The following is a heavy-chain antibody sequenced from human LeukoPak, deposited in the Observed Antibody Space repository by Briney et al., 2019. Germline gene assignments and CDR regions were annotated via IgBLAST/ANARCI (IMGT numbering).Heavy chain of an antibody. CDR3: AKDGPRIAAAGTHYMDV. D-gene: IGHD6-13*01. Sequence: PGGSLRLSCAASGFTFDDYAMHWVRHAPGKGLEWVSGISWNSGSIGYADSVKGRFTISRDNAKNSLYLQMNSLRAEDTALYYCAKDGPRIAAAGTHYMDVWGKGTTVTISS. CDR1: GFTFDDYA. CDR2: ISWNSGSI. J-gene: IGHJ6*03. V-gene: IGHV3-9*01.